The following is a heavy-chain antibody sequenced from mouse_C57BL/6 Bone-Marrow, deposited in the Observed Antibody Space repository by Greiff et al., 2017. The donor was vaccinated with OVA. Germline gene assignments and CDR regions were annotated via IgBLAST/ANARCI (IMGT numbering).Heavy chain of an antibody. CDR1: GYTFTSYW. D-gene: IGHD2-4*01. V-gene: IGHV1-59*01. Sequence: QVQLQQPGAELVRPGTSVKLSCKASGYTFTSYWMHWVKQRPGQGLEWIGVIDPSDSYTNYNQKFKGKATLTVDTSSSTAYMQLSSLTSEDSAVYYCARRLEDYFDYWGQGTTLTVSS. J-gene: IGHJ2*01. CDR3: ARRLEDYFDY. CDR2: IDPSDSYT.